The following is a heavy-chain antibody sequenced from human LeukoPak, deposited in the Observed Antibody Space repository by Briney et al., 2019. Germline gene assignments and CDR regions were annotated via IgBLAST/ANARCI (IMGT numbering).Heavy chain of an antibody. CDR1: GYTFTSYG. CDR3: ARAHTYYYDSSGYYTDY. CDR2: ISAYNGNT. D-gene: IGHD3-22*01. J-gene: IGHJ4*02. V-gene: IGHV1-18*01. Sequence: ASVKVSCKASGYTFTSYGISWVRQAPGQGLEWMGWISAYNGNTNYAQKLQGRVTMTTDTSTSTAYMELRSLRPVDTAVYYCARAHTYYYDSSGYYTDYWGQGTLVTVSS.